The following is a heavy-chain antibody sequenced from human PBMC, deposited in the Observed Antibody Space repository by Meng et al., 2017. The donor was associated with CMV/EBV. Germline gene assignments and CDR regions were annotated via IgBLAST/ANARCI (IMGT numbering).Heavy chain of an antibody. CDR3: ARAHEANWFDP. CDR2: IYYSGST. J-gene: IGHJ5*02. Sequence: LSLTCTVSGGSISSSSYYWGWIRQPPGKGLEWIGSIYYSGSTYYNPSLKSRVTISVDTSKNQFSLKLSSVTAADTAVYYCARAHEANWFDPWGQGTLVTVSS. CDR1: GGSISSSSYY. V-gene: IGHV4-39*07.